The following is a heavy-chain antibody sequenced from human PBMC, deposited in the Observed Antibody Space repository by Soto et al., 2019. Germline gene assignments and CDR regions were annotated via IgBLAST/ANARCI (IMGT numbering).Heavy chain of an antibody. V-gene: IGHV3-21*06. CDR2: ISSSSIYT. CDR1: GFTFSSYS. CDR3: ARDFKESQDYYYCVDV. J-gene: IGHJ6*03. D-gene: IGHD3-10*01. Sequence: EVQLVESGGGLVKPGGSLRLSCVVSGFTFSSYSMNWVRQAPGKGLEWVSSISSSSIYTYYADSVKGRFTISRNNAKNSVYLKMNSLRAEDTAVYYWARDFKESQDYYYCVDVWGKGTTVTVSS.